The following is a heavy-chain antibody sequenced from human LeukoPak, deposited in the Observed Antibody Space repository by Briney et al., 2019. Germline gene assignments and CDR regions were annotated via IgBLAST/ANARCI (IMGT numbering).Heavy chain of an antibody. CDR2: ISSRSSVI. CDR3: ARPGDSSSSDAFDI. J-gene: IGHJ3*02. D-gene: IGHD6-6*01. V-gene: IGHV3-11*06. Sequence: GGSLRLSCAASGFNFSDHYMSWIRQAPGKGLEWVSYISSRSSVIKYGDSVKGRFTISRDNSKNTLYLQMNSLRAEDTAVYYCARPGDSSSSDAFDIWGQGTMVTVSS. CDR1: GFNFSDHY.